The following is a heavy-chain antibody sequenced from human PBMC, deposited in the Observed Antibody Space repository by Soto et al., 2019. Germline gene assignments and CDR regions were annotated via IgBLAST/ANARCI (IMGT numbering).Heavy chain of an antibody. CDR3: ARPRYSSRWIDAFDI. J-gene: IGHJ3*02. CDR2: IYPGDSDT. CDR1: GYSFTSYW. V-gene: IGHV5-51*01. D-gene: IGHD6-13*01. Sequence: PGESLKISCKGSGYSFTSYWIGWVRQMPGKGLEWMGIIYPGDSDTRYSPSFQGQVTISADKSISTAYLQWSSLKASDTAMYYCARPRYSSRWIDAFDIWGQGTMVTVSS.